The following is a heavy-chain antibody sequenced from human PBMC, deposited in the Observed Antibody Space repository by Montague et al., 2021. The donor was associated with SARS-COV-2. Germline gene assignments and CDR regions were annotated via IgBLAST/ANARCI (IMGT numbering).Heavy chain of an antibody. V-gene: IGHV4-59*12. Sequence: SETLSLTCTVSGGSISSYFWSWIRQSPGKGLEWIGYFYHSGGTKYNPSLKSRVTISGDTSKNQFSLKLSSVTAADTAVYYCARATLGITMIVVVMTAIDYYFDYWGQGNLVTVSS. CDR1: GGSISSYF. CDR3: ARATLGITMIVVVMTAIDYYFDY. D-gene: IGHD3-22*01. J-gene: IGHJ4*02. CDR2: FYHSGGT.